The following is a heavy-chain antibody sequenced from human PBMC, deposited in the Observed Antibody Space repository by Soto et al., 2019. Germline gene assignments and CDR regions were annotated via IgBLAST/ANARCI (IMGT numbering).Heavy chain of an antibody. V-gene: IGHV1-18*01. J-gene: IGHJ4*02. Sequence: QVQLVQTGAEVKKPGASVKVSCKASGYTFTFYGITWVRQAPGQGLEWMGWISASKGNTNYAQNFQGRFTMSTDTSTGTAYMELRRLRSDDTAVYYCARVPEYGDYEVREKHPPLFWGQGTLVTVSS. D-gene: IGHD4-17*01. CDR2: ISASKGNT. CDR1: GYTFTFYG. CDR3: ARVPEYGDYEVREKHPPLF.